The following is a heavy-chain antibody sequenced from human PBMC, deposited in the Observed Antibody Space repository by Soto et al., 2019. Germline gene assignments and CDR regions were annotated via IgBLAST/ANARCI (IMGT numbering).Heavy chain of an antibody. V-gene: IGHV3-23*01. CDR2: ISGSGGST. D-gene: IGHD2-2*01. Sequence: EVQLLESGGGLVQPGGSLRLSCAASGFTVSSYAMSWVRQAPGKGLEWVSAISGSGGSTYYADSVKGRFTISRDNSKNTLYLQMNSLRAGDTAVYYCAKEQYCSSTSGLFDYWGQGTLVTVSS. J-gene: IGHJ4*02. CDR1: GFTVSSYA. CDR3: AKEQYCSSTSGLFDY.